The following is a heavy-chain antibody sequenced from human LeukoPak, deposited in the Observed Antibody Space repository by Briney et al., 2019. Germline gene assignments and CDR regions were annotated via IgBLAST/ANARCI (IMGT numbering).Heavy chain of an antibody. J-gene: IGHJ4*02. CDR1: GFTFSSYW. D-gene: IGHD3-10*01. V-gene: IGHV3-48*04. CDR2: ISSSGSTI. Sequence: GGSLRLSCAASGFTFSSYWMSWVRQAPGKGPEWVSYISSSGSTIYYADSVKGRFTISRDNAKNSLYLQMNSLRVEDTAVYYCAKVAKYYYGSETYYFFEHWGQGTPVTASS. CDR3: AKVAKYYYGSETYYFFEH.